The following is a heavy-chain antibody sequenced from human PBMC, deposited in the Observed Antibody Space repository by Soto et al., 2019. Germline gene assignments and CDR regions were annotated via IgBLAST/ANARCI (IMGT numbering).Heavy chain of an antibody. CDR2: IYWDDDK. Sequence: QITLKESGPTLVKPTQTLTLTCTFSGFSLSTSGVGVGWIRQPPGKALEWLAFIYWDDDKRYRPSLGSRLTIHKDTSKNQVVLTMTNMDPVDTATYSCAHLQYWDASLGHWGQGTLVTVSS. J-gene: IGHJ4*02. V-gene: IGHV2-5*02. CDR1: GFSLSTSGVG. D-gene: IGHD3-16*01. CDR3: AHLQYWDASLGH.